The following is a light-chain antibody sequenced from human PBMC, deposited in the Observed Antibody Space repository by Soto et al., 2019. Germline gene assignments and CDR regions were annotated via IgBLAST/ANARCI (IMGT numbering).Light chain of an antibody. CDR2: GAS. CDR1: QSVSSN. Sequence: EIVMTQSPATLSVSPGERATLSCRASQSVSSNLAWYQQKPGQAPRRRLYGASNRATGIPATSSGSGPGTEFTLTISSLQSEDFAVYYCHHYNNWPPFTFGPGNKVDIK. CDR3: HHYNNWPPFT. J-gene: IGKJ3*01. V-gene: IGKV3-15*01.